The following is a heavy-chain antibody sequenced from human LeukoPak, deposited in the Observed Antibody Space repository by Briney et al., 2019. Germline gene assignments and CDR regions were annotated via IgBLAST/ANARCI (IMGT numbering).Heavy chain of an antibody. D-gene: IGHD3-22*01. CDR3: ARDDSGPRNKYYYESTGFYARPYYLDY. CDR2: IKLDGTDE. Sequence: GGSLRLSCAASGFTFRNYGMSWVRQAPGKGLEWLANIKLDGTDEHYADSVKGRFTISRDNAKNSLFLQMNNLRAADTAVYYCARDDSGPRNKYYYESTGFYARPYYLDYWGQGALVTVSS. CDR1: GFTFRNYG. J-gene: IGHJ4*02. V-gene: IGHV3-7*01.